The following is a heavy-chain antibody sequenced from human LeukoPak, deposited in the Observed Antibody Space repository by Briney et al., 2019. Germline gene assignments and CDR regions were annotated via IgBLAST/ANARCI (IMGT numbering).Heavy chain of an antibody. CDR1: GYTFTGYY. Sequence: ASAKVSCKASGYTFTGYYMHWVRQAPGQGLEWMGIINPSGGSTSYAQKFQGRVTMTRDMSTSTVYMELSSLRSEDTAVYYCARTSGGHYFDYWGQGTLVTVSS. J-gene: IGHJ4*02. D-gene: IGHD2-2*01. CDR2: INPSGGST. CDR3: ARTSGGHYFDY. V-gene: IGHV1-46*01.